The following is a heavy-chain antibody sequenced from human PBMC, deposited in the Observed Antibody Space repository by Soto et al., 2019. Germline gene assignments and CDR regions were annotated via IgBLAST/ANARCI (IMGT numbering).Heavy chain of an antibody. CDR3: AKDVGRDYYDSSGYFDY. D-gene: IGHD3-22*01. V-gene: IGHV3-23*01. Sequence: GGSLRLSCAASGFTFSSYAMSWVRQAPGKGLEWVSAISGSGGSTYYADSVKGRFTISRDNSKNTLYLQMNSLRAEDTAVYYCAKDVGRDYYDSSGYFDYWGQGTLVTVSS. CDR2: ISGSGGST. CDR1: GFTFSSYA. J-gene: IGHJ4*02.